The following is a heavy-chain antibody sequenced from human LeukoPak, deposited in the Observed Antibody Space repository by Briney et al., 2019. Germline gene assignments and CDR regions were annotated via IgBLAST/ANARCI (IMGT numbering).Heavy chain of an antibody. J-gene: IGHJ4*02. CDR3: ARAYYYGSGSYRSPFDY. V-gene: IGHV1-18*01. Sequence: ASVSVSCTASGYTFTGDGISWVRQAPGQGLEWMGGISAYNGNTNYAPKLQGRVTMTTDTSTSTAYMELRSLRSDDTAVYYCARAYYYGSGSYRSPFDYWGQGTLVTVSS. D-gene: IGHD3-10*01. CDR1: GYTFTGDG. CDR2: ISAYNGNT.